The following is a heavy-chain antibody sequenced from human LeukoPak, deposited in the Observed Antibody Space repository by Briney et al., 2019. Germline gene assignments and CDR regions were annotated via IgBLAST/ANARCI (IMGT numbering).Heavy chain of an antibody. CDR2: ISSSSSTI. J-gene: IGHJ6*03. CDR3: AREGVDRRGVYYYYMDV. V-gene: IGHV3-48*04. Sequence: GGSLRLSCAASGFTFSSYSMNWVRQAPGKGLEWVSYISSSSSTIYYADSVKGRFTISRDNAKNSLYLQMNSLRAEDTAVYYCAREGVDRRGVYYYYMDVWGKGTTVTISS. CDR1: GFTFSSYS. D-gene: IGHD3-16*01.